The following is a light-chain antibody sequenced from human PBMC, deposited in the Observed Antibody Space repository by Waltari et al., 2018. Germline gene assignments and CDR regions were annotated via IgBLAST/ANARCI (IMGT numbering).Light chain of an antibody. CDR2: RAS. CDR3: QDHGTLPAT. V-gene: IGKV3-20*01. CDR1: QSVGSSS. Sequence: EIVLTQSPGTAPLSPGERVTLSCRASQSVGSSSLAWYQQKPGQAPRLVIFRASRRATGIPDRLSGSGSGTDFSPPISRLEPEDFAVYFCQDHGTLPATFGQGTQVEIK. J-gene: IGKJ1*01.